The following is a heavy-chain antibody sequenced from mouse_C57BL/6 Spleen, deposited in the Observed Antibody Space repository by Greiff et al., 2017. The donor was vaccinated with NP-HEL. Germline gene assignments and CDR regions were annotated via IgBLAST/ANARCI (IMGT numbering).Heavy chain of an antibody. V-gene: IGHV1-55*01. CDR3: ARGGGTGGAFAY. CDR2: IYPGSGST. CDR1: GYTFTSYW. Sequence: QVQLKQPGAELVKPGASVKMSCKASGYTFTSYWITWVKQRPGQGLEWIGDIYPGSGSTNYNEKFKSKATLTVDTSSSTAYMQLSSLTSEDSAVYYCARGGGTGGAFAYWGQGTLVTVSA. J-gene: IGHJ3*01. D-gene: IGHD4-1*01.